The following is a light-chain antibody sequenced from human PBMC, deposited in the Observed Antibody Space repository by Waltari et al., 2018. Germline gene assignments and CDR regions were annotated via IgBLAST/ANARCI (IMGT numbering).Light chain of an antibody. CDR1: ASDVGAYDF. J-gene: IGLJ1*01. CDR2: EVS. CDR3: SSYTTSSAPGV. Sequence: QSALPQPASVSGPPGQPITIPCSGTASDVGAYDFVSWYQQHPGKAPHLIIYEVSNRPSGISNRFSASKSGNTASLTISGLQAEDEADYYCSSYTTSSAPGVFGTGTRVTVL. V-gene: IGLV2-14*01.